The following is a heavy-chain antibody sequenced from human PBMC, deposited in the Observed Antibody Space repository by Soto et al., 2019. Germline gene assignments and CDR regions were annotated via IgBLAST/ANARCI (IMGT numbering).Heavy chain of an antibody. D-gene: IGHD3-22*01. V-gene: IGHV3-30*04. CDR3: AREMIPMIMGGMSAMDV. J-gene: IGHJ6*02. CDR2: ISFDGTNK. Sequence: QVQLVESGGGVVQPERSQRLSCTASKFTFASDVMHWVRQAPGEGLEWLALISFDGTNKYYADSVKGRFTISRDNSKNTMYLKMNSLRPEDTAVYYCAREMIPMIMGGMSAMDVWGQGTTVTVS. CDR1: KFTFASDV.